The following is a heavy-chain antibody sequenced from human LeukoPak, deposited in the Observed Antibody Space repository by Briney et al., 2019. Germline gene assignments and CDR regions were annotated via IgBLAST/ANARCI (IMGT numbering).Heavy chain of an antibody. Sequence: SETLSLTCAVYGGSLSGYYWSWIRQPPGKGLEWIGYISYSGSTNYNPSLKRRVTISVDTSKNHFSLKLSSVTAADTAVYYCARDPGIVGATGFDYWGQGTLVTVSS. CDR1: GGSLSGYY. CDR2: ISYSGST. CDR3: ARDPGIVGATGFDY. D-gene: IGHD1-26*01. V-gene: IGHV4-59*01. J-gene: IGHJ4*02.